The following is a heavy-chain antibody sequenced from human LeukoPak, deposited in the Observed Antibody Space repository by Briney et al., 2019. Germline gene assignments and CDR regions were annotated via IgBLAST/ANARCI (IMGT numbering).Heavy chain of an antibody. CDR3: ARGHDYYYMDV. J-gene: IGHJ6*03. CDR1: PFTFSSYS. Sequence: GGSLRLSCAASPFTFSSYSMNWVRQAPGKGLEWVSSISSSSSYIYYADSVKGRFTISRDNAKNSLYLQMNSLRAEDTAVYYCARGHDYYYMDVWGKGTTVTVSS. V-gene: IGHV3-21*01. CDR2: ISSSSSYI.